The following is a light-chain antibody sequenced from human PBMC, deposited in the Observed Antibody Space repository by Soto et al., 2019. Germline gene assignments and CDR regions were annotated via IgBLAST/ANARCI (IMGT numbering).Light chain of an antibody. J-gene: IGLJ2*01. CDR1: SSNIGAGYA. V-gene: IGLV1-40*01. CDR3: QSYDDGLSGSV. Sequence: QSELTQPPSVSGAPGQRVTISCTGTSSNIGAGYAVHWYQQLPGTAPKLLIYNNDNRPSGVPDRISASNSGTSASLAITGLQAEDEAHYYCQSYDDGLSGSVFGGGTKLTVL. CDR2: NND.